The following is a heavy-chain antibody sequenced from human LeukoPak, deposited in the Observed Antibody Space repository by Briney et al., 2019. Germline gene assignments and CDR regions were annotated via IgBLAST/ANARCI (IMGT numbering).Heavy chain of an antibody. CDR2: IWYDGSNK. D-gene: IGHD6-6*01. Sequence: PGGSLRLSCAASGFTFSSYGTHWVRQAPGKGLEWVAVIWYDGSNKYYADSVRGRFTISRDNSENTLYLQMDSLRAEDTAVYYCTRLLPSSHHFFDSWGQGTLVTVSS. V-gene: IGHV3-33*01. CDR1: GFTFSSYG. J-gene: IGHJ4*02. CDR3: TRLLPSSHHFFDS.